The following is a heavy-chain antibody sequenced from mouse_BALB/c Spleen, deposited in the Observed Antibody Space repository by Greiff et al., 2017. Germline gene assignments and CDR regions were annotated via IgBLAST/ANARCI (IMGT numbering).Heavy chain of an antibody. D-gene: IGHD1-2*01. CDR1: GFTFSDYY. J-gene: IGHJ3*01. CDR3: AREGITTAFAY. Sequence: EVQLMESGGGLVKPGGSLKLSCAASGFTFSDYYMYWVRQTPEKRLEGVATISDGGSYTYYPDSVKGRFTISRDNAKNNLYLQMSSLKSEDTAMYYCAREGITTAFAYWGQGTLVTVSA. CDR2: ISDGGSYT. V-gene: IGHV5-4*02.